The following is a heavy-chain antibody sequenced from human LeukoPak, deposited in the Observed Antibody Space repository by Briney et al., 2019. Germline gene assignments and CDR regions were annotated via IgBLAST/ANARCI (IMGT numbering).Heavy chain of an antibody. Sequence: AGGSLRLSCAASGFTFSTYSMNWVRQAPGKGLEWLSYISSGSSTIYYADSVKGRFTISRDNAKNSLYLQMNSLRDEDTAVYYCAKSSGWFLDYWGQGTLVTVSS. J-gene: IGHJ4*02. CDR2: ISSGSSTI. CDR1: GFTFSTYS. CDR3: AKSSGWFLDY. D-gene: IGHD6-19*01. V-gene: IGHV3-48*02.